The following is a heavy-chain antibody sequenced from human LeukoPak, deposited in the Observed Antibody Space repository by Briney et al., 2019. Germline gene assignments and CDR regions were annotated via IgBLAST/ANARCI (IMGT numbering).Heavy chain of an antibody. CDR3: ARDYRRGYSYGSSHFDY. V-gene: IGHV1-2*02. CDR2: INPNSGGT. D-gene: IGHD5-18*01. CDR1: GYTFTGYY. Sequence: AASLKVSCTASGYTFTGYYMHWVRQAPGQGLEWMGWINPNSGGTNYAQKIQGSVTMTRDTSISTAYMELSRLRSDDTAVDYCARDYRRGYSYGSSHFDYWGQGTLVTVSS. J-gene: IGHJ4*02.